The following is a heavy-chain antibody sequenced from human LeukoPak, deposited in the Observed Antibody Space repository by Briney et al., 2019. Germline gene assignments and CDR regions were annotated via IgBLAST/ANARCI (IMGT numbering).Heavy chain of an antibody. Sequence: GGSLRLSCAASSYIFSDAWMNWVRQAPGKGLEWVGRIETKAHGGTTKYAAPVKGRFTISRDDSKNTLYLQMSSLKTEDTAAYYCTTDPFYDSAGFAFWGQGTLVTVS. V-gene: IGHV3-15*07. J-gene: IGHJ4*02. CDR2: IETKAHGGTT. D-gene: IGHD5/OR15-5a*01. CDR1: SYIFSDAW. CDR3: TTDPFYDSAGFAF.